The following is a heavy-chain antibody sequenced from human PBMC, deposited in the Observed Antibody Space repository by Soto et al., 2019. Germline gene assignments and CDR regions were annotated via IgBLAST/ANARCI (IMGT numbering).Heavy chain of an antibody. Sequence: GGSLRLSCVASGFTFSTYGMHWVRQAPGKGLEWVAIISYDGSNKYADSVKGRFTISRDISKNTLFLQMNSLRAEDTAVYYCAKDYYASGNYYTPGNYWGQGTLVTVSS. CDR1: GFTFSTYG. J-gene: IGHJ4*02. CDR3: AKDYYASGNYYTPGNY. D-gene: IGHD3-10*01. CDR2: ISYDGSNK. V-gene: IGHV3-30*18.